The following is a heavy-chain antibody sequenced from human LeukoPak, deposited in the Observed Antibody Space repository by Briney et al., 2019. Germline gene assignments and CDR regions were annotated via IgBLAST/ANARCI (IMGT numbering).Heavy chain of an antibody. CDR3: ARQDTAMDPDY. Sequence: PSETLSLTCTVSGGPISSSSYYWGWIRQPPAKGLEWLGRIYYSGSTYYNPSLTSRVTVSVDTSKNQFSLKLSSVTAADTAVYYCARQDTAMDPDYWGQGTLVTVSS. CDR1: GGPISSSSYY. J-gene: IGHJ4*02. CDR2: IYYSGST. D-gene: IGHD5-18*01. V-gene: IGHV4-39*01.